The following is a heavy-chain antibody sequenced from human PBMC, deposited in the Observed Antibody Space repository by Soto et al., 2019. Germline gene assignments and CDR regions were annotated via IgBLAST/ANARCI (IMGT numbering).Heavy chain of an antibody. J-gene: IGHJ5*02. CDR2: IIPNLGIA. CDR3: AREFLTTVTTSSFDP. V-gene: IGHV1-69*08. D-gene: IGHD4-17*01. Sequence: QVQLVQSGAEVKKPGASVKVSCKASGGTFTSYTISWVRQAPGQGLEWMGRIIPNLGIANYAQKFQGRVTITADKATSTAYMELSSLRSEDTAVYYCAREFLTTVTTSSFDPWGQGTLVNGSS. CDR1: GGTFTSYT.